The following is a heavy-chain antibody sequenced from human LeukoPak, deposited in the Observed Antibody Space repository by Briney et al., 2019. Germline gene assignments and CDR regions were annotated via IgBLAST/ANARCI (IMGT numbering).Heavy chain of an antibody. V-gene: IGHV5-51*01. CDR1: GYIFTSYL. Sequence: GESLKISSKGSGYIFTSYLIGWVRQMPGKGLECMGIIYPGDSDTTYSPSFQGQVTISADKSISTAYLQWSSVKASDTAMYYCARQVGATVVLGAIFDYWGQGTLVTVSS. CDR2: IYPGDSDT. CDR3: ARQVGATVVLGAIFDY. J-gene: IGHJ4*02. D-gene: IGHD1-26*01.